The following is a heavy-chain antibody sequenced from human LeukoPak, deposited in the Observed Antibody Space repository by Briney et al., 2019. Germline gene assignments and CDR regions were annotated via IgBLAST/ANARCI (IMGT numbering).Heavy chain of an antibody. V-gene: IGHV3-21*06. CDR1: GFSLSSYS. CDR2: LSSSGSFI. Sequence: GGSLRLSCAASGFSLSSYSMNWVRQAPGKGLEWVSSLSSSGSFIYYADSVKGRFTIARDDAKNSLSLQMNSLRAEDTAVYYCAREVVVPAGPDPDYYYYYYMDVWGKGTTVTVSS. D-gene: IGHD2-2*01. J-gene: IGHJ6*03. CDR3: AREVVVPAGPDPDYYYYYYMDV.